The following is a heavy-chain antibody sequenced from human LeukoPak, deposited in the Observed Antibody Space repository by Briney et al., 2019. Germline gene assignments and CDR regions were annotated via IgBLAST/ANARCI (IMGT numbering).Heavy chain of an antibody. CDR1: GGSFSGYY. CDR3: AREAKGSYYGSGSYLA. V-gene: IGHV4-34*01. D-gene: IGHD3-10*01. J-gene: IGHJ5*02. CDR2: INHSGST. Sequence: SETLSLTCAVYGGSFSGYYWSWIRQPPGKGLEWIGEINHSGSTNYNPSLKSRVTISVDTSKNQLSLKLSSVTAADTAVYYCAREAKGSYYGSGSYLAWGQGTLVTVSS.